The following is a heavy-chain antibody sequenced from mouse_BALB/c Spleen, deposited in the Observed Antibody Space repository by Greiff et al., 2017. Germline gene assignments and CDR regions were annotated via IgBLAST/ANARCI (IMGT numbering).Heavy chain of an antibody. CDR3: GRHYYYGSSYAMDY. V-gene: IGHV1-18*01. J-gene: IGHJ4*01. CDR2: INPNNGGT. CDR1: GYTFTDYN. D-gene: IGHD1-1*01. Sequence: VQLQQSGPELVKPGASVKIPCKASGYTFTDYNMDWVKQSHGKSLEWIGDINPNNGGTIYNQKFKGKATLTVDKSSSTAYMELRSLTSEDTAVYYCGRHYYYGSSYAMDYWGQGTSVTVSS.